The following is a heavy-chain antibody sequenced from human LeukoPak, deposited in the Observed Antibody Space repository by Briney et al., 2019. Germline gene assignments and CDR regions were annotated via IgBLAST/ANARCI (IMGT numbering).Heavy chain of an antibody. CDR2: VYTNGNT. J-gene: IGHJ5*02. V-gene: IGHV4-4*07. CDR3: ARASTSIAARPSNWFDP. Sequence: PSETLSLTCTVSGDSMSNYFWGWIRQPAGKGLEWIGRVYTNGNTDYNPSLKSRVTMSVDTSKNQFSLKLSSVTAADTAVYYCARASTSIAARPSNWFDPWGRGTLVTVSS. D-gene: IGHD6-6*01. CDR1: GDSMSNYF.